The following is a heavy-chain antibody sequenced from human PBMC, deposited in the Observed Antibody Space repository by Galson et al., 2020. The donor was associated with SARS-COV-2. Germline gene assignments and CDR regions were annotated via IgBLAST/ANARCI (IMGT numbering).Heavy chain of an antibody. CDR3: AGRGCTVTTQRFDL. CDR1: GGSISTTSYF. J-gene: IGHJ2*01. Sequence: SETLSLTCTVSGGSISTTSYFWGWIRQPPGKGLECIGTIYYSGTTYSNPSLRSRVTISVATSRNQFSLKLNSVTAADTAVYYCAGRGCTVTTQRFDLWGRGTLVTVSS. V-gene: IGHV4-39*01. D-gene: IGHD4-17*01. CDR2: IYYSGTT.